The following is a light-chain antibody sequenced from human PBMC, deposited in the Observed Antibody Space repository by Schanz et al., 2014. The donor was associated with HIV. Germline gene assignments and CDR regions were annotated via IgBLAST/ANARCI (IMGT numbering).Light chain of an antibody. CDR3: QQLDNYPFT. CDR1: HGISTY. J-gene: IGKJ3*01. V-gene: IGKV1-9*01. Sequence: DIQLTQSPSFLSASVEDRVTITCRASHGISTYLAWYQQKPGKAPKLLIYAASTLQSGVPSRFSGSGSGAEFTLTISSLQPEDFATYYCQQLDNYPFTFGPGTKVDIK. CDR2: AAS.